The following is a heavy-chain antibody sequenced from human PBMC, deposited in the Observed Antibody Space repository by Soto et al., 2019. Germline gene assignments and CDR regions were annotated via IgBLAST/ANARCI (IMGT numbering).Heavy chain of an antibody. J-gene: IGHJ6*03. V-gene: IGHV3-66*01. CDR1: WFTLSSNY. D-gene: IGHD3-9*01. CDR2: IYSGGST. Sequence: WGSLRLSCAPSWFTLSSNYNSWGPQAPGEGVEWGSVIYSGGSTYYADSVKGRFTISRDNSKNTLYLQMNSLRAEDTAVYYCARGLRDYDILTGYSDYYYYYMDVWGKGTTVTVSS. CDR3: ARGLRDYDILTGYSDYYYYYMDV.